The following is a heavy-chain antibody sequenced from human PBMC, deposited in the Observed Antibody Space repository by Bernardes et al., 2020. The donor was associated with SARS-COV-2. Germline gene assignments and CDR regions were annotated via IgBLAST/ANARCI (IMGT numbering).Heavy chain of an antibody. CDR1: GFTFSKVW. Sequence: GGSLRLSCAASGFTFSKVWMSWVRQAPGKGLEWVGRVKSRTDAGTIDYAAPGKVRFTISREDSRNTLYLQMHRLKTADTAVYYCTTAGSFWGQGTLVTVSS. CDR2: VKSRTDAGTI. J-gene: IGHJ4*02. D-gene: IGHD3-10*01. CDR3: TTAGSF. V-gene: IGHV3-15*01.